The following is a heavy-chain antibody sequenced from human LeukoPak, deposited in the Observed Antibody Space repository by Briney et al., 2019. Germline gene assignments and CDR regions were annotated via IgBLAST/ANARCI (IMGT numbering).Heavy chain of an antibody. Sequence: GSLRLSCAASGFTFSSYGMHWVRQAPGKGLKWVAVIWSDGSSKHYGDSVKGRFTISRDNSKNTLYLQMNSLRAEDTAVYHCARGQSPSYYDMDVWGQGTTVTVSS. J-gene: IGHJ6*02. D-gene: IGHD6-19*01. V-gene: IGHV3-33*01. CDR2: IWSDGSSK. CDR3: ARGQSPSYYDMDV. CDR1: GFTFSSYG.